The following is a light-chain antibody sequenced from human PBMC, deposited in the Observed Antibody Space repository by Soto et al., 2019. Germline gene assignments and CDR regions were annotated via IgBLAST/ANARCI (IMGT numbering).Light chain of an antibody. CDR2: GAS. J-gene: IGKJ4*01. CDR3: QQNDNLPLT. Sequence: DIQMTQSPSSLSASVGDRVTITCQASQDISTYLNWYQQKPGKAPKLLIYGASNLEAGVPSRFSGSGSGTDFTFTISSLQAEDFATYYCQQNDNLPLTFGGGTKVEIK. CDR1: QDISTY. V-gene: IGKV1-33*01.